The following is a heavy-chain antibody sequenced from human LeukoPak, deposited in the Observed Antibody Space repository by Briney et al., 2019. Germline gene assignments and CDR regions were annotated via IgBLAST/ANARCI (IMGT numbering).Heavy chain of an antibody. Sequence: SQTLSLTCAISGDSVSNNIATWNWVRQSPSRGLEWLGRTYYRSRWGNDYAISVKSRITINPDTSRNQFSLQLNSVTPEDTAVYYCVRDRGGGWYFGYWGQGTLVTVSS. CDR3: VRDRGGGWYFGY. CDR2: TYYRSRWGN. CDR1: GDSVSNNIAT. J-gene: IGHJ4*02. V-gene: IGHV6-1*01. D-gene: IGHD6-19*01.